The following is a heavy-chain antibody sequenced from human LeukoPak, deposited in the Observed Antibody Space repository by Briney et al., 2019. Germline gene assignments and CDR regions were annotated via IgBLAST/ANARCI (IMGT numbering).Heavy chain of an antibody. J-gene: IGHJ5*02. CDR2: IRYDGSNK. Sequence: GGSLRLSCGASGFTFSSYGMHWVRQAPGKGLEGVAFIRYDGSNKYYADSVKGRFTISRDNSKNTLYLQMNSLRAEDTAVYYCAKSLSVTMIVPNWFDPWGQGTLVIVSS. CDR1: GFTFSSYG. V-gene: IGHV3-30*02. D-gene: IGHD3-22*01. CDR3: AKSLSVTMIVPNWFDP.